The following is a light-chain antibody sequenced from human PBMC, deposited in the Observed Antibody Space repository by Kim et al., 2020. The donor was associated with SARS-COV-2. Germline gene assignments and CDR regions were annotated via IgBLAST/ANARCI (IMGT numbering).Light chain of an antibody. J-gene: IGLJ2*01. V-gene: IGLV3-1*01. Sequence: SYELTQPPSVSVSPGQTASITCSGNKLGDKYASWYQQKPGQSPVVVLYQDNKRPSGIPERFSGSNSGNTATLTISGTQPMDEADYYCQAWDGDTVVFGGGTKLTVL. CDR2: QDN. CDR1: KLGDKY. CDR3: QAWDGDTVV.